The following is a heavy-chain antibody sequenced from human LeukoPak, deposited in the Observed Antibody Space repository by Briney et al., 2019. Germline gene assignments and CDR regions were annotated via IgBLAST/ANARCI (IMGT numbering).Heavy chain of an antibody. D-gene: IGHD4-17*01. J-gene: IGHJ6*02. CDR2: INAGNGNT. V-gene: IGHV1-3*01. CDR1: GYTFTSYA. CDR3: ARLDHGETLSYYGMDV. Sequence: ASVKVSCKASGYTFTSYAMHWVRQAPGQRLEWMGWINAGNGNTKYSQKFQGRVTITRDTSASTAYMELSSLRSEDTAVYYCARLDHGETLSYYGMDVWGQGTTVTVSS.